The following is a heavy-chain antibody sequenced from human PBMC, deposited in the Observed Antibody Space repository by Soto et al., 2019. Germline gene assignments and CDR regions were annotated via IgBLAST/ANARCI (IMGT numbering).Heavy chain of an antibody. V-gene: IGHV3-9*01. J-gene: IGHJ2*01. Sequence: EVQLVESGGGLVQPGRSLRLSCAASGFTFDDYAMHWVRQAPGKGLEWVSGISWNSGSIGYADSVKGRFTISRDNAKNSLYLQMNSLRAEDTALYYCAKDMRFLEWLLPNWYFDLWGRGTLVTVSS. CDR3: AKDMRFLEWLLPNWYFDL. CDR2: ISWNSGSI. D-gene: IGHD3-3*01. CDR1: GFTFDDYA.